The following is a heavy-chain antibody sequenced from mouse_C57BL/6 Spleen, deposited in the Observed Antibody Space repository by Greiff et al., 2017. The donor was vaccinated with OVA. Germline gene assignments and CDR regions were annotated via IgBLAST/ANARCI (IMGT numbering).Heavy chain of an antibody. CDR2: IYIGNGYT. D-gene: IGHD1-1*01. CDR3: ARGVSITTVVATTGFDY. CDR1: GYTFTSYG. J-gene: IGHJ2*01. V-gene: IGHV1-58*01. Sequence: EVKLMESGAELVRPGSSVKMSCKTSGYTFTSYGINWVKQRPGQGLEWIGYIYIGNGYTEYNEQFKGKATLTSDTSSSTAYMQLSSLTSEDSAIYFCARGVSITTVVATTGFDYWGQGTTLTVSS.